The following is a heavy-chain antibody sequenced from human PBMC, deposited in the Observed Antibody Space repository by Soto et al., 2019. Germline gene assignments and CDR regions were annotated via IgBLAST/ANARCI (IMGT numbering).Heavy chain of an antibody. Sequence: PGGALRLSWAASGFTFSSYGMHWVRQAPGKGLEWVAVIWYDGSNKYYADSVKGRFTISRDNSKNTLYLQMNSLRAEDTAVYYCAKVERRKTALYHYYVMAVWGQGTTVTGSS. D-gene: IGHD1-1*01. J-gene: IGHJ6*02. CDR3: AKVERRKTALYHYYVMAV. CDR1: GFTFSSYG. CDR2: IWYDGSNK. V-gene: IGHV3-33*06.